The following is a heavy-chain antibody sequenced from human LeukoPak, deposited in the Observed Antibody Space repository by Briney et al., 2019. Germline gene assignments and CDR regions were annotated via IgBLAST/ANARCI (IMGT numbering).Heavy chain of an antibody. CDR3: ARDYGSGSYPDY. J-gene: IGHJ4*02. V-gene: IGHV3-74*01. D-gene: IGHD3-10*01. Sequence: GGSLRLSCAASGFTFSSYWMHWVRQAPGKGLVWVSRVNSDGSSTSYADSVKGRFTISRDNAKNTLYLQMNSLRAEDTAVYYCARDYGSGSYPDYWGQGTLVTVSS. CDR1: GFTFSSYW. CDR2: VNSDGSST.